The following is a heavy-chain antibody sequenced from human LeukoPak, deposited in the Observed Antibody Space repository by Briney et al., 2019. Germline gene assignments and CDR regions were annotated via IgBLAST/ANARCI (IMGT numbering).Heavy chain of an antibody. CDR3: ARVGYYASGPFSYFDY. D-gene: IGHD3-10*01. CDR2: ISYDGSSK. J-gene: IGHJ4*02. V-gene: IGHV3-30-3*01. Sequence: PGGSLRLSCAASGFTFSSYSMHWVRQAPGKGLEWLSVISYDGSSKYFADSVKGRFTISRDNSKNTLYLQMNSLSVEDTAVYYCARVGYYASGPFSYFDYWGQGTLVTVSS. CDR1: GFTFSSYS.